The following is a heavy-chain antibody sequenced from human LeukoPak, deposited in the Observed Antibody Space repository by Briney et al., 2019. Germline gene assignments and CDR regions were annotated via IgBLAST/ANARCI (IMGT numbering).Heavy chain of an antibody. CDR3: AKANTLWFGELLLYFDY. Sequence: GGSLRLSCAASGFTFSDYYMSWVRQAPGKGLEWVSAISGSGGSTYYADSVKGRFTISRDNSKNTLYLQMNSLRAEDTAVYYCAKANTLWFGELLLYFDYWGQGTLVTVSS. CDR1: GFTFSDYY. D-gene: IGHD3-10*01. V-gene: IGHV3-23*01. CDR2: ISGSGGST. J-gene: IGHJ4*02.